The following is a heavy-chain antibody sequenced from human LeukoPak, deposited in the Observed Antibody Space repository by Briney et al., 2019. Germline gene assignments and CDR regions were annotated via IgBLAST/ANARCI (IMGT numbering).Heavy chain of an antibody. CDR3: ARDLPGPRYFDWFNPSP. D-gene: IGHD3-9*01. CDR2: INPNSGGT. V-gene: IGHV1-2*02. CDR1: GYTFTGYY. J-gene: IGHJ5*02. Sequence: GASVKVSCKASGYTFTGYYMHWVRQAPGQGLEWMGWINPNSGGTNYAQKFHGRVTMTRDTSISTAYMELSRLRSDDTAVYYCARDLPGPRYFDWFNPSPWGQGTLVTVSS.